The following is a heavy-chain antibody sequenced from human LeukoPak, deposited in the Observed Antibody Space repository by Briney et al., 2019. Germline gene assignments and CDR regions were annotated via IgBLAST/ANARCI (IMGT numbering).Heavy chain of an antibody. V-gene: IGHV3-23*01. J-gene: IGHJ4*02. Sequence: GGSLRLSCAASGFIFGNYAMSWVRQAPGKGLEWVSAIGGSGGSTFYADSVKGRFTISRDDSRNTLYLQMNSLRGDDTAVYYCAKDVGKWESLHFFDYWGQGTLVTVSS. CDR3: AKDVGKWESLHFFDY. D-gene: IGHD1-26*01. CDR2: IGGSGGST. CDR1: GFIFGNYA.